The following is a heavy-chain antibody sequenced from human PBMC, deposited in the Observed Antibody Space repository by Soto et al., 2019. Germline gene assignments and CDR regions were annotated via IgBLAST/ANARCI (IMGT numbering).Heavy chain of an antibody. J-gene: IGHJ4*02. CDR3: ARLEHNFGPHDY. V-gene: IGHV1-18*01. CDR1: GYTFSSYG. Sequence: QVQLAQSGAEMKKPGASVTVSCKASGYTFSSYGISWVRQAPGQGLEWVGWISVHNGYTKYATELQGRVTMTTDTSTSTAYMELRSLRSDDSAVYYCARLEHNFGPHDYWGQGTLVTVTS. CDR2: ISVHNGYT. D-gene: IGHD1-1*01.